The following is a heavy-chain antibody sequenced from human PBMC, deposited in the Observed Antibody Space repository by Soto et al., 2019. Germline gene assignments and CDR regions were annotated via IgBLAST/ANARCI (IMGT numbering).Heavy chain of an antibody. CDR3: ARQASYWHGGGGWFDP. J-gene: IGHJ5*02. Sequence: EVQLVESGGGLVQPGGSLRLSCAASGFTFSAYDMRWVRQTTGKGLEWVAAIGTQHDAYYPDSVKGRFTISRENAKNSLYLQMNSLGAGDTAVYYWARQASYWHGGGGWFDPWGQGTLVTVSS. CDR1: GFTFSAYD. D-gene: IGHD2-8*02. CDR2: IGTQHDA. V-gene: IGHV3-13*01.